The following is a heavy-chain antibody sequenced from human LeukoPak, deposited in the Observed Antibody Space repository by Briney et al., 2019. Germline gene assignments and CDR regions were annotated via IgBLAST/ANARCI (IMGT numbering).Heavy chain of an antibody. CDR2: IYYSGST. Sequence: SQTLSLTCTVSGGSISSGGYYWSWIPQHTGKGLEWIGYIYYSGSTYYNPSLKSLVTISVDTSKNQFSLKLSSVTASDTAVYNCARETRPGGLINLCDPGGQRTLVTVSS. J-gene: IGHJ5*02. CDR3: ARETRPGGLINLCDP. D-gene: IGHD1-26*01. CDR1: GGSISSGGYY. V-gene: IGHV4-31*01.